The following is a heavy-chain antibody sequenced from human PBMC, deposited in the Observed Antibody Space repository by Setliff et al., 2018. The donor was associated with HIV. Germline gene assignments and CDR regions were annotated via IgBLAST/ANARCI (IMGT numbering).Heavy chain of an antibody. V-gene: IGHV4-39*01. J-gene: IGHJ3*02. Sequence: PSETLSLTCAVSGGSVDSRDYYWGWIRQPPGKGLEWIGNILYGGTTYYTPSLKSRVSISVDTSRNQFSLRLNSVTAADTAVYYCARPTTGLGGGAAFDTWGQGTMVTVSS. CDR1: GGSVDSRDYY. CDR3: ARPTTGLGGGAAFDT. CDR2: ILYGGTT. D-gene: IGHD2-8*01.